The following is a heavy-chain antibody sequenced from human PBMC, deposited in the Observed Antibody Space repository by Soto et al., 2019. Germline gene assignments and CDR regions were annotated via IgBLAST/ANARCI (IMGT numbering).Heavy chain of an antibody. CDR1: GFTFGDYA. Sequence: EVQLVESGGGLVKPGRSLRLSCTASGFTFGDYAMSWFRQAPGKGLEWVGFIRSKAYGGTTEYAASVKGRFTISRDDSKSIPYLKMTTLKPEETAVYYCTRSGFLVWLMIGTPFNYWGQGTLVTVPS. J-gene: IGHJ4*02. D-gene: IGHD3-3*01. CDR3: TRSGFLVWLMIGTPFNY. V-gene: IGHV3-49*05. CDR2: IRSKAYGGTT.